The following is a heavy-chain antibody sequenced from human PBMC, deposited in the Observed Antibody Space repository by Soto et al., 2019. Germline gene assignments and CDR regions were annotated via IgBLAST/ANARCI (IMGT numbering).Heavy chain of an antibody. D-gene: IGHD3-16*02. CDR2: INHSGST. V-gene: IGHV4-34*01. J-gene: IGHJ6*02. CDR3: ARGSYDYVWGSYRFYYYGMDV. Sequence: KPSETLSLTCAVYGGSFSGYYWSWIRQPPGKGLEWIGEINHSGSTNYNPSLKSRVTISVDTSKNQFSLKLSSVTAADTAVYYCARGSYDYVWGSYRFYYYGMDVWGQGTTVTVSS. CDR1: GGSFSGYY.